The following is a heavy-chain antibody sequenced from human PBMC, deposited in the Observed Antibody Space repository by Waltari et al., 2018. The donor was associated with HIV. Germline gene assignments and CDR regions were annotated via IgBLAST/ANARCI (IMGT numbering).Heavy chain of an antibody. CDR3: ARRASSMLTATNVFDI. D-gene: IGHD2-8*01. CDR2: LYWNNEK. V-gene: IGHV2-5*01. CDR1: GFSLTSSGVG. J-gene: IGHJ3*02. Sequence: QITLKESGPALVRPTRTLTLTCTFSGFSLTSSGVGVGWIRQPPGKAPEWLALLYWNNEKRYKPSLKNRLVITKDTSKNLVVMTMTYMDPGDTATYFCARRASSMLTATNVFDIWGQGTAVTVSS.